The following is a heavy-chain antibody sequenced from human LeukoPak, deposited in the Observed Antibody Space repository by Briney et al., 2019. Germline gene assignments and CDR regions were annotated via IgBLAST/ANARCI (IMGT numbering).Heavy chain of an antibody. Sequence: GSLRLSCAASGFTFTTYSMNWVRQASGKGLEWVGHIRSKANTYATASAASVKGRFTISRDDSKSTAYLQMNSLKIDDTAVYYCTVDRDYYDTAGYYDFDYWGQGTLVTVSS. J-gene: IGHJ4*02. V-gene: IGHV3-73*01. D-gene: IGHD3-22*01. CDR3: TVDRDYYDTAGYYDFDY. CDR2: IRSKANTYAT. CDR1: GFTFTTYS.